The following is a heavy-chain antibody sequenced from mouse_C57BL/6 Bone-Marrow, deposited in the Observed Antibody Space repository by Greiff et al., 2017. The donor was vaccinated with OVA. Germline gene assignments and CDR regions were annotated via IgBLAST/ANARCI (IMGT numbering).Heavy chain of an antibody. V-gene: IGHV1-22*01. CDR3: ARDYDSSRGWYFDV. CDR1: GYTFTDYN. CDR2: INPNNGGT. Sequence: EVQLQQSGPELVKPGASVKMSCKASGYTFTDYNMHWVKQSHGKSLEWIGYINPNNGGTSYNQKFKGKATLTVNKSSSTAYMELRSLTSEDSAVYYCARDYDSSRGWYFDVWGTGTTVTVSS. J-gene: IGHJ1*03. D-gene: IGHD1-1*01.